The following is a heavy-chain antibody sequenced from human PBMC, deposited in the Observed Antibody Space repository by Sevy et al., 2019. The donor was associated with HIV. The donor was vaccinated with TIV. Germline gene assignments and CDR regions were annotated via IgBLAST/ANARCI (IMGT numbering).Heavy chain of an antibody. J-gene: IGHJ5*02. D-gene: IGHD3-10*01. Sequence: SETLSLTCTVSGGSISSSSYYWGWIRQPPGKGLEWIGSIYYSGSTYYNPSLKSRVTISVDTSKNQFSLKLSSVTAADTAVYYCAIREFRGVISWGQGTLVTVSS. CDR2: IYYSGST. V-gene: IGHV4-39*01. CDR1: GGSISSSSYY. CDR3: AIREFRGVIS.